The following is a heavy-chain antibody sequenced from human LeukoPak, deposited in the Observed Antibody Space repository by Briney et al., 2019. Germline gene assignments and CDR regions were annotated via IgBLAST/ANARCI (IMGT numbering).Heavy chain of an antibody. V-gene: IGHV3-7*01. J-gene: IGHJ4*02. CDR2: IKQDGSEK. Sequence: GGPLSLSWAAPGFTFSSYWMSWFRQAPGKGLEWVANIKQDGSEKYYVDSVKGRFTISRDNAKNSLYLQMNSLRAEDTSVYYCARELRPDPYSASWYNYWGQGTLVTVSS. CDR1: GFTFSSYW. D-gene: IGHD6-13*01. CDR3: ARELRPDPYSASWYNY.